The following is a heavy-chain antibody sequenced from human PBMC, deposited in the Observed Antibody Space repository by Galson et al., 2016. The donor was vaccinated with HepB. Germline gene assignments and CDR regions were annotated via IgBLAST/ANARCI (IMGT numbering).Heavy chain of an antibody. CDR3: AREGVSGGNSYFDY. V-gene: IGHV4-4*01. CDR2: IYHSGST. Sequence: ETLSLTCTVSGGSISSSNWWTWVRQSPGKGLEWIGEIYHSGSTNYNPSLKSRVTISVDKSKNQFFLRLRPVTAADTAVYFCAREGVSGGNSYFDYWGQGALVTVSS. CDR1: GGSISSSNW. J-gene: IGHJ4*02. D-gene: IGHD4-23*01.